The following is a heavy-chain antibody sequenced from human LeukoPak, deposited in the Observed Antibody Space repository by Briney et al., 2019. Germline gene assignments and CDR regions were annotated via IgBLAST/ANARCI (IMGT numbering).Heavy chain of an antibody. CDR1: GGSISCGSYY. CDR2: IYTSGST. J-gene: IGHJ3*02. V-gene: IGHV4-61*02. D-gene: IGHD2-2*01. Sequence: PSETLSLTCTVSGGSISCGSYYWSWIRQPAGKGLEWIGRIYTSGSTNYNPSLKSRVTISVDTSKNQFSLKLSSVTAADTAVYYCARDRGIVVVPAAVLYAFDIWGQGTMVTVSS. CDR3: ARDRGIVVVPAAVLYAFDI.